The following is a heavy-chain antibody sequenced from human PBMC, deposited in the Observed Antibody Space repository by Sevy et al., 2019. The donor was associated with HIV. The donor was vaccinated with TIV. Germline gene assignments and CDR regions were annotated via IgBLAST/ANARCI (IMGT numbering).Heavy chain of an antibody. J-gene: IGHJ5*01. D-gene: IGHD2-21*02. CDR2: ISTGGAT. V-gene: IGHV3-66*02. Sequence: GGSLRLSCAASRFTVSSYYMSWVRQAPGKGLEWVSLISTGGATYYAASVKGRFTISKDNSKNTVFRQMDGLRTGETAVYYCARDVGADCGDYCFLGWFDSWGHGALVTVSS. CDR3: ARDVGADCGDYCFLGWFDS. CDR1: RFTVSSYY.